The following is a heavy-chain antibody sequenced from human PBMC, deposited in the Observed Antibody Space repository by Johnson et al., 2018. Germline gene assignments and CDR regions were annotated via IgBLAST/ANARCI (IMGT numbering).Heavy chain of an antibody. J-gene: IGHJ1*01. CDR2: IWYDGSNK. CDR1: GFTFSSYG. D-gene: IGHD3-22*01. Sequence: QVQLVQSGGGVVQPGRSLRLSCAASGFTFSSYGMHWVRQAPGKGLEWVAIIWYDGSNKYYADSVKGRFTISRDNSKNTLYLQMNSLRAGATAVYYCAGDNLYDYESSAYYFGGYFQHWGQGTLVTVSS. CDR3: AGDNLYDYESSAYYFGGYFQH. V-gene: IGHV3-33*01.